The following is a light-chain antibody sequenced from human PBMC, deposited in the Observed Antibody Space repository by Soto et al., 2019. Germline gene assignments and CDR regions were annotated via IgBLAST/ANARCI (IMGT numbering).Light chain of an antibody. J-gene: IGLJ2*01. Sequence: NFMLTQPHSVSESPGKTVTISCTGSSGSIASNYVQWYQQRPGSAPTTVIYEDNQRPSGVPDRFSGSIDSSSNSASLTISGLKTEDEADYYCQSYDSSKSRVFGGGTKLTVL. CDR2: EDN. CDR3: QSYDSSKSRV. CDR1: SGSIASNY. V-gene: IGLV6-57*02.